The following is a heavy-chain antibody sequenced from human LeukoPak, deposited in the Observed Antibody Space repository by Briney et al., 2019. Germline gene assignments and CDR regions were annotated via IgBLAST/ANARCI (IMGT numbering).Heavy chain of an antibody. V-gene: IGHV3-23*01. CDR1: GFTFSSYA. J-gene: IGHJ4*02. CDR2: TSGSGGST. Sequence: GGSLRLSCAASGFTFSSYAMSWVRQAPGKGLEWVSATSGSGGSTYYADSVKGRFTISRDNSKNTLYLQMNSLRAEDTAVYYCAKVPYYDFWSGHEFDYWGQGTLVTVSS. D-gene: IGHD3-3*01. CDR3: AKVPYYDFWSGHEFDY.